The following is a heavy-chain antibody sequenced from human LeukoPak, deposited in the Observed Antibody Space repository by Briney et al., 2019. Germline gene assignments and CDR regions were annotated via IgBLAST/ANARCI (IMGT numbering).Heavy chain of an antibody. J-gene: IGHJ4*02. D-gene: IGHD6-13*01. CDR2: IYYSGST. V-gene: IGHV4-39*07. Sequence: PSETLSLTCTVSGGSISSSSYYWGWIRQPPGKGLEWIGSIYYSGSTYYNPSLKSRVSISVDTSKNQFSLMLSSVTAADTAVYYCARVGEQQLYFDYWGQGTLVTVSS. CDR3: ARVGEQQLYFDY. CDR1: GGSISSSSYY.